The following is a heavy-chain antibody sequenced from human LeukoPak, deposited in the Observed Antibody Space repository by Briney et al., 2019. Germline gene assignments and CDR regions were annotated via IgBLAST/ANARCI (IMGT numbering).Heavy chain of an antibody. CDR3: ARFLWFGEPGGYYMDV. CDR2: IYYSGST. CDR1: GGSISSYY. D-gene: IGHD3-10*01. Sequence: PSETLSLTCTVSGGSISSYYWSWIRQPPGKGLEWIGYIYYSGSTNYNPSLKSRVTISVDTSKNQFSLKLSSVTAADTAVYYCARFLWFGEPGGYYMDVWGKGTTVTVSS. V-gene: IGHV4-59*12. J-gene: IGHJ6*03.